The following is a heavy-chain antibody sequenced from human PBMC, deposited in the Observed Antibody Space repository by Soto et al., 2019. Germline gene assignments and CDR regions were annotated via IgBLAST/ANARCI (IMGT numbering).Heavy chain of an antibody. V-gene: IGHV3-74*01. Sequence: EVQVVESGGGLVQPGGSLRLSCAASGFTFSSYWMHWVRQAPGKGLVWVSRINSDGSSTSYADSVKGRFTISRDNAKNTLYLQMNSLRAEDTAVYYCASRSSSPYYYYMDVWGKGTTVTVSS. CDR2: INSDGSST. CDR3: ASRSSSPYYYYMDV. D-gene: IGHD6-6*01. J-gene: IGHJ6*03. CDR1: GFTFSSYW.